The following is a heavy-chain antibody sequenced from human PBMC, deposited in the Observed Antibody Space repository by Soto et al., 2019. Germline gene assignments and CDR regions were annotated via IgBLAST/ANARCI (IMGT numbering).Heavy chain of an antibody. Sequence: SGPTLVNPTETLTLTWSFSWFSVTTTRRGGGWIGRPPGKALEWLVIIYCDGESRYNPLLRRRLTPTDNTSKNQVVLTKTNMDPNNTATYYCAHRDSNGTTTYFDPWGQGTPVTVSS. J-gene: IGHJ5*02. CDR2: IYCDGES. CDR3: AHRDSNGTTTYFDP. CDR1: WFSVTTTRRG. D-gene: IGHD1-1*01. V-gene: IGHV2-5*02.